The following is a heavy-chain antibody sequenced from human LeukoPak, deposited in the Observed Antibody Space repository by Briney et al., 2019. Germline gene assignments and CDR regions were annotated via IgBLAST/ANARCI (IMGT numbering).Heavy chain of an antibody. J-gene: IGHJ4*02. Sequence: SVPLSLTCSVSGGSISDSSYYWGWIRQPPGKGLESIGRIYYTGSAHYNPSLKSRVPISIDTSRDQFSLKLSSVTAADTAVYYCTSLRNGWELTDWGQGTLVTVPS. CDR2: IYYTGSA. V-gene: IGHV4-39*01. D-gene: IGHD4-23*01. CDR1: GGSISDSSYY. CDR3: TSLRNGWELTD.